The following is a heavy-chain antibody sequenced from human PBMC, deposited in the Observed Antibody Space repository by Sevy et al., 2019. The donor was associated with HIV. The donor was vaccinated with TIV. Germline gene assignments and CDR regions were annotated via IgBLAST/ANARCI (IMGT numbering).Heavy chain of an antibody. CDR2: ISYDGSNK. J-gene: IGHJ3*02. CDR3: AKESRSGNDAFDI. V-gene: IGHV3-30-3*02. D-gene: IGHD1-26*01. Sequence: GGSLRLSCAASGFTFSSYAMHWVRQAPGKGLEWVSVISYDGSNKYYADSVKGRFTISRDNSKNTLYLQMNSLRAEDTAVYYCAKESRSGNDAFDIWGQGTMVTVSS. CDR1: GFTFSSYA.